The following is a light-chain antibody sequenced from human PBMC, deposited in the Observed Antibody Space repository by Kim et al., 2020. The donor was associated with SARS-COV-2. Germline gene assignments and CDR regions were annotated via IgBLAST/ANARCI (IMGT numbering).Light chain of an antibody. V-gene: IGLV4-69*01. CDR1: SGHSSDA. CDR3: QTWGTGIRV. J-gene: IGLJ3*02. CDR2: LNSDGSH. Sequence: APVKLTWTLSSGHSSDAITWHQQQPEKGPRYLMKLNSDGSHTKGDGIPDRFSGSSSGTERYLTISSLQSEDEADYYCQTWGTGIRVFGGGTQLTVL.